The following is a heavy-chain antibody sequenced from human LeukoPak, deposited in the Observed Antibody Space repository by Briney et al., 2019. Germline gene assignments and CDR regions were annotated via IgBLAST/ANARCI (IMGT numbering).Heavy chain of an antibody. CDR1: RFTFSNYW. V-gene: IGHV3-7*01. Sequence: GGSLKLSCAASRFTFSNYWMSWVRQAPGKGLEWVANIKEDGSEKYYVDSVKGRFTISRDNAKNSLYLQMNSLRAEDTAVYYCARDSTLHAWFGELFSFWGPGTLVTVSS. CDR3: ARDSTLHAWFGELFSF. J-gene: IGHJ4*02. CDR2: IKEDGSEK. D-gene: IGHD3-10*01.